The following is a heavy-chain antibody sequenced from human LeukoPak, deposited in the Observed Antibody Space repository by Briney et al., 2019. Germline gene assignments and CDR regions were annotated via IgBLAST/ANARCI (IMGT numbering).Heavy chain of an antibody. CDR1: GFTFSGSA. D-gene: IGHD4-11*01. CDR3: AKGPSYSNYVTYYYMDV. J-gene: IGHJ6*03. V-gene: IGHV3-73*01. CDR2: IRSKANSYAT. Sequence: GGSLKLSCAASGFTFSGSAMHWVRQASGKGLEWVGRIRSKANSYATAYAASVKGRFTISRDDSKNTAYLQMNSLKTEDTAVYYCAKGPSYSNYVTYYYMDVWGKGTTVTVSS.